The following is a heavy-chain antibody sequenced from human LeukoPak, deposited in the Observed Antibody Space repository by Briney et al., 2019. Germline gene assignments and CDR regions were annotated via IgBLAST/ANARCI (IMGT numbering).Heavy chain of an antibody. CDR1: GFTFRDHL. Sequence: PGGSLRLSCAVSGFTFRDHLMTWIRQAPGKGLEWVSYISSSGTPIYYADSVKGRFTISRDNANNAMYLQMNSLRGEDTAVYYCARGCDNGDYCFDYWGQGSLVTVSS. V-gene: IGHV3-11*04. D-gene: IGHD4-17*01. CDR3: ARGCDNGDYCFDY. CDR2: ISSSGTPI. J-gene: IGHJ4*02.